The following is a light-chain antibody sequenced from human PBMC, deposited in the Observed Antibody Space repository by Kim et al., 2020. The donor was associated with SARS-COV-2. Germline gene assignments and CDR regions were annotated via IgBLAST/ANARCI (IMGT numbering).Light chain of an antibody. CDR1: QCIANY. CDR2: AAS. J-gene: IGKJ4*01. CDR3: QQYNSYPQT. Sequence: AYVGGRLTITSRANQCIANYLAWFQQKPGKAPKTLNYAASSLQSGVPSKFSGSGSGTDFTLTISSLQPEDFAIYYCQQYNSYPQTFGGGTKVEIK. V-gene: IGKV1-16*02.